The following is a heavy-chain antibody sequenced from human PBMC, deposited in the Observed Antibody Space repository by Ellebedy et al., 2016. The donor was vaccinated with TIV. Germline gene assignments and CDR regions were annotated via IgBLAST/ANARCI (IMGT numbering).Heavy chain of an antibody. Sequence: SVKVSCXASGFTFTSSAVQWVRQARGQRLEWIGWIVVGSGNTNYAQKFQERVTITRDMSTSTAYMELSSLRSEDTAVYYCARDKGSVITMIVVVDYYYGMDVWGQGTTVTVSS. CDR1: GFTFTSSA. V-gene: IGHV1-58*01. J-gene: IGHJ6*02. CDR2: IVVGSGNT. CDR3: ARDKGSVITMIVVVDYYYGMDV. D-gene: IGHD3-22*01.